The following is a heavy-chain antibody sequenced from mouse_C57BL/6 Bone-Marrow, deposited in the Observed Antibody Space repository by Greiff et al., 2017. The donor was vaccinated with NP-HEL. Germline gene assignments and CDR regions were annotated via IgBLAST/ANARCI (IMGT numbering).Heavy chain of an antibody. D-gene: IGHD2-1*01. V-gene: IGHV5-6*02. CDR3: ARQGYYGNQFAY. CDR1: GFTFSSYG. CDR2: ISSGGSYT. J-gene: IGHJ3*01. Sequence: DVKLVESGGDLVKPGGSLKLSCAASGFTFSSYGMSWVRQTPDKRLEWVATISSGGSYTYYPDSVKGRFTISRDNAKNTLYLQMSSLKSEDTAMYYCARQGYYGNQFAYWGQGTLVTVSA.